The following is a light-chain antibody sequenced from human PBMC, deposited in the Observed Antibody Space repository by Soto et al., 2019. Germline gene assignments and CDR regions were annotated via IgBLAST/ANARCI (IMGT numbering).Light chain of an antibody. J-gene: IGKJ1*01. V-gene: IGKV3-15*01. Sequence: EIVMTQSPATLSVSPGERATLSCSASQSVSSNLAWYQQKPGQAPRLLIYVASTRATGIPARFSGSGSGTEFTLTISRLQSEDFAVYYCQQYKNWPRTFGQGTKVEIK. CDR2: VAS. CDR3: QQYKNWPRT. CDR1: QSVSSN.